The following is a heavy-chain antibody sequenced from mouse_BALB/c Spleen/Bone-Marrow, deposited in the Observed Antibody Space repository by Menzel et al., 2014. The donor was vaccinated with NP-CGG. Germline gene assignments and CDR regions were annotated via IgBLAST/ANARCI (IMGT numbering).Heavy chain of an antibody. J-gene: IGHJ4*01. CDR3: ARGGYAMDY. Sequence: QVQLQQSGPELVRSGVSVEISCKGSGYTFTEYDLHWVKQSHAKSLAWIGVISTYSGNTNYNQKYKGTETITVDKSSSRAYMELARLTSEDSAIYYCARGGYAMDYWGQGTSVTVSS. V-gene: IGHV1-67*01. CDR2: ISTYSGNT. CDR1: GYTFTEYD.